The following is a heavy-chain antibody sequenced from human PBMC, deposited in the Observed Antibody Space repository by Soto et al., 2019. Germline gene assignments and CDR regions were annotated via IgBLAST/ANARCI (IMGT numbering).Heavy chain of an antibody. CDR3: ARDAHVGGYYDILTGYSYYYGMDV. CDR1: GGYISSYY. D-gene: IGHD3-9*01. J-gene: IGHJ6*02. V-gene: IGHV4-59*01. Sequence: SETLSLTCTVSGGYISSYYGSWIRQPQGKGLEWIGYIYYSGSTNYNPSIKSRVNISVDTSKNQFSLKLSSVAAADTAVYYCARDAHVGGYYDILTGYSYYYGMDVWGQGTTVTVSS. CDR2: IYYSGST.